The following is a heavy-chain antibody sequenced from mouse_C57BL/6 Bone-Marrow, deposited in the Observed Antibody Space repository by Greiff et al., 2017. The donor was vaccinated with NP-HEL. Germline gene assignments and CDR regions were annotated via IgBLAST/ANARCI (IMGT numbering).Heavy chain of an antibody. Sequence: VQLQQSGAELVRPGASVKLSCKASGYTFTDYYINWVKQRPGQGLEWIARIYPGSGNTYYNEKFKGKATLTAEKSSSTAYMQLSSLTSEDSAVYFCARNDYGSTWYFDVWGTGTTVTVSS. J-gene: IGHJ1*03. CDR1: GYTFTDYY. CDR2: IYPGSGNT. V-gene: IGHV1-76*01. CDR3: ARNDYGSTWYFDV. D-gene: IGHD1-1*01.